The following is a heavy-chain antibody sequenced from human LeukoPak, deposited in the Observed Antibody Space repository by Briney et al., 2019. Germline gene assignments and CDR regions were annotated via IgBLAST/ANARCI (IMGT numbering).Heavy chain of an antibody. CDR3: AREYSGSYYGHDAFDI. CDR1: GGTFSSYA. J-gene: IGHJ3*02. V-gene: IGHV1-69*13. Sequence: SVKVSCKASGGTFSSYAISWVQQAPGQGLEWMGGIIPIFGTANYAQKFQGRVTITADESTSTAYMELSSLRSEDTAVYYCAREYSGSYYGHDAFDIWGQGTMVTVSS. D-gene: IGHD1-26*01. CDR2: IIPIFGTA.